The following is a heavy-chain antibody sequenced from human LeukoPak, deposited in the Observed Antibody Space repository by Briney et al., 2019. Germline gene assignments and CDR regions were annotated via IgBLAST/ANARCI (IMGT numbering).Heavy chain of an antibody. CDR1: GFTFSSYA. D-gene: IGHD6-19*01. CDR3: AKVKGYSSGRYAAFDI. J-gene: IGHJ3*02. V-gene: IGHV3-23*01. Sequence: PGGSLRLSSAASGFTFSSYAMSWVRQAPGKGLEWVSAISGSGGSTYYADSVKGRFTISRDNSKNTLYLQMNSLRAEDTAVYYCAKVKGYSSGRYAAFDIWGQGTMVTVSS. CDR2: ISGSGGST.